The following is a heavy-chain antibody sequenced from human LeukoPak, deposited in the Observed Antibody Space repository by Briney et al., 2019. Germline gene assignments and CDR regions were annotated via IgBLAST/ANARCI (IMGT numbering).Heavy chain of an antibody. CDR2: IYYNGNT. D-gene: IGHD6-13*01. V-gene: IGHV4-59*08. CDR3: ARRARATAGGDYFDY. CDR1: GGSISGYY. J-gene: IGHJ4*02. Sequence: SETLSLTCSVSGGSISGYYWTWLRQAPVKGLEWIGYIYYNGNTNYNPSLNGRVTISLDTSRSQFSLKLSSVTVADTAVYYCARRARATAGGDYFDYWGQGTLVTVSS.